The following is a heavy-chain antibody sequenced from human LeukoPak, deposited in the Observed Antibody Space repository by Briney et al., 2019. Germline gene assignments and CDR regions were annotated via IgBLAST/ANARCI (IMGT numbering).Heavy chain of an antibody. D-gene: IGHD3-10*01. J-gene: IGHJ6*02. CDR1: GFSLSSYS. V-gene: IGHV3-21*04. CDR2: ITISSNFI. CDR3: ATGAAGSITMVRGVTTYYYYGMDV. Sequence: PGGSLRLSCAASGFSLSSYSMNWVRQAPGKGLEWVSSITISSNFIYYADSVKGRFTISRDNAKSSLFLQMNSLRAEDTAVYYCATGAAGSITMVRGVTTYYYYGMDVWGQGTTVTVSS.